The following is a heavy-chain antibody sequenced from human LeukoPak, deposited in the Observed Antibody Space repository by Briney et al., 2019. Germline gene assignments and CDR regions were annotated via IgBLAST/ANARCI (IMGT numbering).Heavy chain of an antibody. CDR3: AQGGHDFNPFYY. Sequence: PGGSLRLSCAASGFTFSTYAMGWVRQAPGEGLEWVSSIKGGGGDPFYADSVRGRFTISRDKSKNTLYLQLNSLRPEDTAVYFCAQGGHDFNPFYYWRQGTLVTVSS. J-gene: IGHJ4*02. V-gene: IGHV3-23*01. D-gene: IGHD2-21*02. CDR2: IKGGGGDP. CDR1: GFTFSTYA.